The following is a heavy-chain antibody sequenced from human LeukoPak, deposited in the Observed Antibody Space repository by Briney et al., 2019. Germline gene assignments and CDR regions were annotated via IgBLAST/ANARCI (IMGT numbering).Heavy chain of an antibody. Sequence: SEXXSLTCTVSGGSITSYYWSWLRQTPGEGLEWIGYIYYSGSNNYNPSLKSRVTMSVDTSKNQFSLMLSSVTAADTAVYYCAINYGDYPPDYWGQGTLVTVSS. J-gene: IGHJ4*02. CDR1: GGSITSYY. V-gene: IGHV4-59*01. CDR2: IYYSGSN. D-gene: IGHD4-17*01. CDR3: AINYGDYPPDY.